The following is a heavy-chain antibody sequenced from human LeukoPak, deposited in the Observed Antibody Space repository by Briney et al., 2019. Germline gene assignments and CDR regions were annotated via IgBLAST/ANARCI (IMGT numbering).Heavy chain of an antibody. CDR2: ISGSGGSI. D-gene: IGHD3-22*01. CDR1: GFTFSSYA. Sequence: GGSLRLSCAASGFTFSSYAMTWVRQAPGKGLEWVSGISGSGGSIYYADSVKGRFTISRDNAKNSLYLQMNSLRAEDTAVYYCARVSPYDSSGYYPGVGFDPWGQGTLVTVSS. J-gene: IGHJ5*02. V-gene: IGHV3-23*01. CDR3: ARVSPYDSSGYYPGVGFDP.